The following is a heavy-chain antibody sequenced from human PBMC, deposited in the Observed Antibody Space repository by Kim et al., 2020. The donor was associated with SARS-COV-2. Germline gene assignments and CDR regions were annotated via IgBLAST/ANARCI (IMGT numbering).Heavy chain of an antibody. CDR3: AKVRSSSGWRHEGAFDI. Sequence: GGSLRLSCAASGFTFDDYAMHWVRQAPGKGLEWVSGISWNSGSIGYADSVKGRFTISRDNAKNSLYLQMNSLRAEDTALYYCAKVRSSSGWRHEGAFDIWGQGTMVTVSS. J-gene: IGHJ3*02. CDR2: ISWNSGSI. V-gene: IGHV3-9*01. D-gene: IGHD6-19*01. CDR1: GFTFDDYA.